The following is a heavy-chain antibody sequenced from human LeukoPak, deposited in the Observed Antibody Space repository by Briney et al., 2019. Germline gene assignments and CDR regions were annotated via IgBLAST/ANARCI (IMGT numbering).Heavy chain of an antibody. J-gene: IGHJ4*02. CDR1: GFTFDDYA. CDR3: AKDSGMFGYDFWSGYPLFDY. CDR2: ISWNSGSI. Sequence: HAGGSLRLSCAASGFTFDDYAMHWVRQAPGKGLEWVSGISWNSGSIGYADSVKGRFTISRDNAKNSLYLQMNSLRAEDTALYYCAKDSGMFGYDFWSGYPLFDYWGQGTLVTVSS. D-gene: IGHD3-3*01. V-gene: IGHV3-9*01.